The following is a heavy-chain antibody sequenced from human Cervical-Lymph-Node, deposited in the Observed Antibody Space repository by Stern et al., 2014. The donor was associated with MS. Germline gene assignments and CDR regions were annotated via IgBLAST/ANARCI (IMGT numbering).Heavy chain of an antibody. CDR2: IHNSGST. Sequence: QLQLQESGPGLVKPSQTLSLICTVSGGSISNGSYYWSWIRQHTGKGMEWIGYIHNSGSTFYNPSLKSLLTISLDTSKNQFSVKLASVTAADTAVYYCAREGARGAAGSWGQGPLVTVSS. CDR1: GGSISNGSYY. V-gene: IGHV4-31*01. CDR3: AREGARGAAGS. D-gene: IGHD6-13*01. J-gene: IGHJ4*02.